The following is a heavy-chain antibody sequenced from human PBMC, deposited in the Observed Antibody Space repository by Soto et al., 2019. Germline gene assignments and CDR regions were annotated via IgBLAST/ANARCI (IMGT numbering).Heavy chain of an antibody. Sequence: RASVKVSCKASGYTFTRDGNSWVRQAPGQGLEWMGWISAYNGNTNYAQKLQGRVTMTTDTATSTDYMGLRSLRSDDTAVYYCGRSPSAVNYDFWSVPPNVDFWGQGTLVTVSS. CDR1: GYTFTRDG. J-gene: IGHJ4*02. CDR3: GRSPSAVNYDFWSVPPNVDF. D-gene: IGHD3-3*01. CDR2: ISAYNGNT. V-gene: IGHV1-18*01.